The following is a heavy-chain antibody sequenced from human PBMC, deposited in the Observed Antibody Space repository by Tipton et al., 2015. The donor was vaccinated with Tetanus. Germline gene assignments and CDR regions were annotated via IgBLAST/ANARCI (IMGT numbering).Heavy chain of an antibody. J-gene: IGHJ6*02. V-gene: IGHV4-39*07. CDR1: GGSISTRNYF. CDR3: ARDHGITWGGMGYYYGMDV. Sequence: PGLVKPSETLSLTCTVSGGSISTRNYFWGWIRQAPGKGLEWIGNIYYSGSTYYNPSLKSRVTISVDTSKNQFSLRLSSVTAADTAVYYCARDHGITWGGMGYYYGMDVWGQGTTVTVSS. CDR2: IYYSGST. D-gene: IGHD3-16*01.